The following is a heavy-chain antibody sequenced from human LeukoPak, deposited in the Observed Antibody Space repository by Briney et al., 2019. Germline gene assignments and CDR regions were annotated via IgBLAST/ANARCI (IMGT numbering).Heavy chain of an antibody. Sequence: GGSLRLSCAASGFTFSIYAMSWVRQAPGKGLEWVSAISGSASSTYYADSVKGRFTISRDNSKNTLYLQMNSLRAEDTAVYYCARGRYSSSWDDPFYFDYWGQGTLVTVSS. CDR2: ISGSASST. CDR1: GFTFSIYA. CDR3: ARGRYSSSWDDPFYFDY. J-gene: IGHJ4*02. D-gene: IGHD6-13*01. V-gene: IGHV3-23*01.